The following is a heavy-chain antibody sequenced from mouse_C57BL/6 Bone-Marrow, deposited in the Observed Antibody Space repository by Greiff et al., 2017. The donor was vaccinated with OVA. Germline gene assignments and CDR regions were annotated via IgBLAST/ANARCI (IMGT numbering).Heavy chain of an antibody. V-gene: IGHV7-1*01. CDR2: SRNKANDYTT. D-gene: IGHD2-1*01. CDR1: GFTFSDFY. J-gene: IGHJ4*01. Sequence: EVKVVESGGGLVQSGRSLRLSCATSGFTFSDFYMEWVRQAPGKGLEWIAASRNKANDYTTEYSASVKGRFIVSRDTSQSILYLQMNALRAEDTAIYYCARDGEIYYGKGAMDYWGQGTSVTVSS. CDR3: ARDGEIYYGKGAMDY.